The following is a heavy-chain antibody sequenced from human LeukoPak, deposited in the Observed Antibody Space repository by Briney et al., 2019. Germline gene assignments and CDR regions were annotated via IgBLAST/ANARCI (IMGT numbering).Heavy chain of an antibody. Sequence: ASVKVSCKASRYTFISYEINWVRRATGQGLEWMGWMNPNSGNTGYAQKFQGRVSMTRNTSISTAYMELSSLRSEDTAVYYCARGGPDFGVIRWFDPWGQGTLVTVSS. J-gene: IGHJ5*02. CDR1: RYTFISYE. CDR2: MNPNSGNT. CDR3: ARGGPDFGVIRWFDP. V-gene: IGHV1-8*01. D-gene: IGHD3-3*01.